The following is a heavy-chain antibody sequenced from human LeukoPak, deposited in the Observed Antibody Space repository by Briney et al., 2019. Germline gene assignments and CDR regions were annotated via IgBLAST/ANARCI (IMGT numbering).Heavy chain of an antibody. Sequence: GGSLRLSCAASGFTFSSYNMNWVRQAPGNGLEWVSSISSTSRSYIYYADSVKGRFTISRDNAKNSLYLQMNSLRAEDTAVYYCAREHSGYDFPGRDYYYMDVWGKGTTVTVSS. V-gene: IGHV3-21*01. J-gene: IGHJ6*03. CDR3: AREHSGYDFPGRDYYYMDV. CDR1: GFTFSSYN. CDR2: ISSTSRSYI. D-gene: IGHD5-12*01.